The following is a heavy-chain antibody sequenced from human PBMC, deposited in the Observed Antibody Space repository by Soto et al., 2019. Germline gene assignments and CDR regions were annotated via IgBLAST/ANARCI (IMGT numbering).Heavy chain of an antibody. J-gene: IGHJ4*02. D-gene: IGHD1-20*01. CDR2: VYHTGNT. V-gene: IGHV4-59*01. CDR1: GVSITPYY. CDR3: AREQYNWKL. Sequence: ETLSLTCTVSGVSITPYYWTWIRHPPGKGLEWIGYVYHTGNTYYNPSLKSRVTISLDTSKNQVSLRLKSVTAADTAVYYCAREQYNWKLWGQGTLVTVSS.